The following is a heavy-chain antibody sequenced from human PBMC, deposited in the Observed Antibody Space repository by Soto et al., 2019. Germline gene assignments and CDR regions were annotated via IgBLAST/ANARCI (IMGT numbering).Heavy chain of an antibody. V-gene: IGHV4-59*08. CDR2: ISYSGST. CDR3: ARHLDYDSRGDSFDY. Sequence: SETLSLTCTVSGCSISSYYWSWIRQPPGKGLECIGYISYSGSTNYNPSLKSRVTMSVDTSKNQFSLRLSSVTAADTAVYYCARHLDYDSRGDSFDYWGQGTLVTVSS. J-gene: IGHJ4*02. D-gene: IGHD5-12*01. CDR1: GCSISSYY.